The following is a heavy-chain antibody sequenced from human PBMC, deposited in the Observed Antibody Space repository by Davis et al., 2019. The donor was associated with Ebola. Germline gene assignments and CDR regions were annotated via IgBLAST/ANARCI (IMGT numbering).Heavy chain of an antibody. V-gene: IGHV3-30*18. CDR2: ISDDGSNK. CDR3: AKDRCSSRRCQDFYYGMDV. D-gene: IGHD2-2*01. CDR1: GFTFNSYG. J-gene: IGHJ6*02. Sequence: GESLKISCAASGFTFNSYGMHWVRQAPGKGLEWLAVISDDGSNKYYADSVEGRFTISRDNSKEKLFLQVNSLRAEETAVYYCAKDRCSSRRCQDFYYGMDVWGQGTTVTVSS.